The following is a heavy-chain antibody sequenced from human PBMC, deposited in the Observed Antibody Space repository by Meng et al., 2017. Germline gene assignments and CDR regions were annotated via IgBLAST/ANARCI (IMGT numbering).Heavy chain of an antibody. D-gene: IGHD1-26*01. CDR2: AYYRSKWYH. J-gene: IGHJ4*02. CDR1: GDSVSSNRAA. V-gene: IGHV6-1*01. Sequence: QIHLQQSGPGLGKPPQPLSLICAISGDSVSSNRAAWNWIRQSPSRGLEWLGRAYYRSKWYHDYAESVKSRISIDPDTSKNQFSLQLRSVTPEDSAAYYCARGSYSFDSWGQRTLVTVSS. CDR3: ARGSYSFDS.